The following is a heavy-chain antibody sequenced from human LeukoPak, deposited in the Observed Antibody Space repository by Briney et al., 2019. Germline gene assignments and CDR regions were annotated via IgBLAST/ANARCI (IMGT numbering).Heavy chain of an antibody. Sequence: SGTLSLTCVVSGGSISSSNWWRWVRQPPGKGLEWIGEIYHSGSTNYNPSLKSRVIISVDKSKSQFSLKLSSVTAADTAVYYCAREGAVVGTYGYLHDWGQGTLVAVSS. CDR2: IYHSGST. D-gene: IGHD6-13*01. V-gene: IGHV4-4*02. CDR3: AREGAVVGTYGYLHD. J-gene: IGHJ1*01. CDR1: GGSISSSNW.